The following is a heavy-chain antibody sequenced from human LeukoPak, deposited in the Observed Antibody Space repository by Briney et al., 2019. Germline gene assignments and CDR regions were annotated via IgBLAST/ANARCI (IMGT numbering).Heavy chain of an antibody. CDR3: ARSRLDAFEI. Sequence: QPGGSLRLSCAASGFAVSSNSMSWVRQAPGKGLEWVSVIYSGGSPYYADFVKGRFTISRDISKNTLFLQMTSLRAEDTAVFYCARSRLDAFEIWGQGTMVTVSS. CDR1: GFAVSSNS. J-gene: IGHJ3*02. V-gene: IGHV3-53*01. CDR2: IYSGGSP. D-gene: IGHD6-19*01.